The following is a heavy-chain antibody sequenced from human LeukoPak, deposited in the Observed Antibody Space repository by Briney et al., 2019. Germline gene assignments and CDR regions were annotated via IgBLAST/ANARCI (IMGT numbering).Heavy chain of an antibody. CDR1: GGSISSYC. J-gene: IGHJ6*03. CDR3: ARGVVDYYYYYMDV. D-gene: IGHD3-22*01. CDR2: IHYSGST. V-gene: IGHV4-59*01. Sequence: SETLSLTCTVSGGSISSYCWSWVRQPPGKGLEWIGYIHYSGSTNYNPSLKSRVTISLDTSKNQFSLKLSSVIAADTAVYYCARGVVDYYYYYMDVWGKGTTVTFSS.